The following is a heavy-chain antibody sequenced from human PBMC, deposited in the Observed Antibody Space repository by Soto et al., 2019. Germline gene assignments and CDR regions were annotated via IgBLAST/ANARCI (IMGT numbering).Heavy chain of an antibody. V-gene: IGHV3-64D*06. D-gene: IGHD3-3*01. CDR1: GFRFSDSA. J-gene: IGHJ4*02. Sequence: GGSLRLSCSASGFRFSDSAMHWVRQAPGKRLEYVSAISTNGRSTYYADSVKGRFTTSRDNSKNTVHLQMSSLRAEDTAVYYCLRDIFGVVIFDSWGQGTPVTVSS. CDR3: LRDIFGVVIFDS. CDR2: ISTNGRST.